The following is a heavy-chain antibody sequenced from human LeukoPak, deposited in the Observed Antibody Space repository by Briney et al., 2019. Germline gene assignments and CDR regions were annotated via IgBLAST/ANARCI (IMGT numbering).Heavy chain of an antibody. Sequence: GGSLRLSCAASGFTFSDYYMSWIRQAPGKGLEWVSYISSSGSIIYYADSVKGRFTISRDNAKNSLYLQMNSLRAEDTAVYYCARDYYGSGSYYYYYYYMDVWGKGTTVTVSS. D-gene: IGHD3-10*01. CDR3: ARDYYGSGSYYYYYYYMDV. CDR2: ISSSGSII. CDR1: GFTFSDYY. J-gene: IGHJ6*03. V-gene: IGHV3-11*01.